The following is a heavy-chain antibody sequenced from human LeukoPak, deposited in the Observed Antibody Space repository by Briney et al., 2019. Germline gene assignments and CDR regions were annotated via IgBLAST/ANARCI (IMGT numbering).Heavy chain of an antibody. D-gene: IGHD5-24*01. CDR2: ISGSGSGT. CDR3: AKEEDGYTSDY. CDR1: GFAFSSYG. V-gene: IGHV3-23*01. Sequence: PGGSLRLSCAASGFAFSSYGMSWVRQAPGKGLEWVSGISGSGSGTYYADSVKGRFTISRDNSKNTLHLQMNSLRAEDTAVYYCAKEEDGYTSDYWGQGTLVTVSS. J-gene: IGHJ4*02.